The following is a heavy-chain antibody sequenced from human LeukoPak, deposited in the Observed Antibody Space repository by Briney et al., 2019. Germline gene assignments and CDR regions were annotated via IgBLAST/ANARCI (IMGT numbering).Heavy chain of an antibody. CDR1: GFTFTNYW. V-gene: IGHV3-7*03. J-gene: IGHJ4*02. D-gene: IGHD3-22*01. Sequence: GGSLRLSCVASGFTFTNYWMNWVRQAPGKGLEWVANIKQDGSEKYYVDSVKGRFTISRDNVKKSLYLQMNSLRAEDTAVYYCATIVVVSSSLEDYWGQGTLVTVSS. CDR2: IKQDGSEK. CDR3: ATIVVVSSSLEDY.